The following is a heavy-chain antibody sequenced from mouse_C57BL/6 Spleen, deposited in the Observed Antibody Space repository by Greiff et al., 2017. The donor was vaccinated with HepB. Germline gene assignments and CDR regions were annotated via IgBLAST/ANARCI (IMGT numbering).Heavy chain of an antibody. D-gene: IGHD1-1*01. V-gene: IGHV1-74*01. CDR1: GYTFTSYW. J-gene: IGHJ1*03. Sequence: QVQLQQPRAELVKPGASVKVSCKASGYTFTSYWMHWVKQRPGQGLEWIGRIHPSDSDTNYNQKFKGKATLTVDKSSSTAYMQLSSLTSEDSAVYYCAIDYGSSYDWYFDVWGTGTTVTVSS. CDR3: AIDYGSSYDWYFDV. CDR2: IHPSDSDT.